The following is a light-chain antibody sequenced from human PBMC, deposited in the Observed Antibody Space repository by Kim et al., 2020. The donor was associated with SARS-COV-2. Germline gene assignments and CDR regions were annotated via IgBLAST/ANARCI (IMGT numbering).Light chain of an antibody. CDR3: QTWGTGIRV. J-gene: IGLJ3*02. Sequence: ASCKLTGSLGSAHSTCAIAWHQQHPEKGPRYLMKLDSDGSHNKGDGIPDRFSGSSSGAERYLIISSLQSEDEADYYCQTWGTGIRVFGGGTQLTVL. V-gene: IGLV4-69*01. CDR1: SAHSTCA. CDR2: LDSDGSH.